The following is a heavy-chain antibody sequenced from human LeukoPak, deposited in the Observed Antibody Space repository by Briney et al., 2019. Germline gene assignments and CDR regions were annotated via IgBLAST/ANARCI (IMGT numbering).Heavy chain of an antibody. J-gene: IGHJ4*02. CDR1: GFTFSSYA. Sequence: GGSLRLSCAASGFTFSSYAMHWVRQAPGKGLEWVAVIWYDGSNKYYADSVKGRFTISRDNSKNTLYLQMDSLRAEDTAVYYCARDLRDRTFDYWGQGTLVTVSS. D-gene: IGHD1-1*01. V-gene: IGHV3-33*08. CDR2: IWYDGSNK. CDR3: ARDLRDRTFDY.